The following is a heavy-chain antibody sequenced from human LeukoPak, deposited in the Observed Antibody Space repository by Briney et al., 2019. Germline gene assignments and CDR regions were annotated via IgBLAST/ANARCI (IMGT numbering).Heavy chain of an antibody. CDR1: GYTFTGYY. Sequence: ASVKVSCKASGYTFTGYYMHWVRQAPGQGLEWMGWTNPNSGGTNYAQKFQGRVTMTRDTSISTAYMELSRLRSDDTAVYYCARSHSSSWYYFDYWGREPWSPSPQ. D-gene: IGHD6-13*01. J-gene: IGHJ4*02. CDR3: ARSHSSSWYYFDY. V-gene: IGHV1-2*02. CDR2: TNPNSGGT.